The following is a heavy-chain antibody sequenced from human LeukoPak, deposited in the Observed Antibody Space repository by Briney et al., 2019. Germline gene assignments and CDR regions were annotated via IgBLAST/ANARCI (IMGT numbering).Heavy chain of an antibody. CDR2: ISWNSGSI. D-gene: IGHD3-10*01. J-gene: IGHJ4*02. V-gene: IGHV3-9*01. CDR3: AKDNYYGSGSFDY. CDR1: GFTFKDYA. Sequence: TGGSLRLSWAASGFTFKDYARHGVRQAQGKGLGWSSGISWNSGSIGYADSVKGRFTISRDNAKNSLYLQTNSLRAEDTALYYCAKDNYYGSGSFDYWGQGTLVTVSS.